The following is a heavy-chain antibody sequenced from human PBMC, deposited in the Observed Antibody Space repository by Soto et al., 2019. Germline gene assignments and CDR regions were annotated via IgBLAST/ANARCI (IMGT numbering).Heavy chain of an antibody. D-gene: IGHD1-7*01. Sequence: ASVKDSCKASGYTFTSYAMHWGRQAPGQRLEWMGWINGGNGNTKYSQKFQGRVTITRDTSASTAYMELSSLRSEDTAVYYCARDVGYNWNYYFDYWGQGALVTVSS. CDR2: INGGNGNT. CDR1: GYTFTSYA. J-gene: IGHJ4*02. CDR3: ARDVGYNWNYYFDY. V-gene: IGHV1-3*01.